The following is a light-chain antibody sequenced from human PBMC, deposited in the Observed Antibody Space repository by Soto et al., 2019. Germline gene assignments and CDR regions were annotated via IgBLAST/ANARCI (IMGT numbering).Light chain of an antibody. CDR2: GDN. V-gene: IGLV1-44*01. CDR3: AAWDDSLNGVV. J-gene: IGLJ7*01. CDR1: TSNIGTYT. Sequence: QSVLTQSPSVSGTPGQGVTISCPGGTSNIGTYTVNWYQQLPGTAPKVLIYGDNQRPSGVADRFSGSKSGTSASLAISGLQSEDEADYYCAAWDDSLNGVVFGGGTQLTVL.